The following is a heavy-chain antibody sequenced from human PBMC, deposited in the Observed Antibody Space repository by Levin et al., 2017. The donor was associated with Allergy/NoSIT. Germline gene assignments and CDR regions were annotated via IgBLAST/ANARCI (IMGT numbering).Heavy chain of an antibody. CDR2: IIPIFGTA. D-gene: IGHD3-10*01. CDR1: GGTFSSYA. J-gene: IGHJ6*02. Sequence: SVKVSCKASGGTFSSYAISWVRQAPGQGLEWMGGIIPIFGTANYAQKFQGRVTITADESTSTAYMELSSLRSEDTAVYYCGSGSYRDVYYYYGMDVWGQGTTVTVSS. CDR3: GSGSYRDVYYYYGMDV. V-gene: IGHV1-69*13.